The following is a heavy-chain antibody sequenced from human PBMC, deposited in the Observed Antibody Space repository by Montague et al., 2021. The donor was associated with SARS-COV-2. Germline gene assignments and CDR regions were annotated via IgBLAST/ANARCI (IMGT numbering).Heavy chain of an antibody. J-gene: IGHJ4*02. CDR3: ARGGVTRAGFDY. CDR1: GYFIGTGYY. V-gene: IGHV4-38-2*02. Sequence: SETLSLTCSVSGYFIGTGYYWAWIRQSPGKGLEWVGSNYHHGNAYYNPSLNSRVTISLDTSNNQFSLRMTSVTTADTAVHYCARGGVTRAGFDYWGQGIRVIVSS. D-gene: IGHD2-21*02. CDR2: NYHHGNA.